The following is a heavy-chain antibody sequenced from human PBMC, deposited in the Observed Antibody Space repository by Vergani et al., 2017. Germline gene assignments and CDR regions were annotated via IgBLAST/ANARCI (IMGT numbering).Heavy chain of an antibody. D-gene: IGHD1-14*01. CDR1: GFTFNQYG. J-gene: IGHJ5*02. Sequence: QVHLVESGGGVVQHGRSLRLSCAASGFTFNQYGMHWVRPAPGTGLEWVAVTWSDGNNKQYADSVKGRFTISRDNSKSTMYLQMNSLRDEDTGVYYCARDLRLLYNRFDPWGQGTLVTVSS. V-gene: IGHV3-33*01. CDR2: TWSDGNNK. CDR3: ARDLRLLYNRFDP.